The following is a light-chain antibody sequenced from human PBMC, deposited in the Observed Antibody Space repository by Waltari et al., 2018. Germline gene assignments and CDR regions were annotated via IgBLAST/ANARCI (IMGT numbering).Light chain of an antibody. CDR3: QQYGGPWT. Sequence: EIVLTQSPGTLSLSPGERATLSCRASQSVSSSNLAWYQQKPGQAPRLLIYGASSRATCIPDRFSGSGSGTDFTLTISRLESEDFAVYYCQQYGGPWTFGQGTKVEIK. V-gene: IGKV3-20*01. J-gene: IGKJ1*01. CDR1: QSVSSSN. CDR2: GAS.